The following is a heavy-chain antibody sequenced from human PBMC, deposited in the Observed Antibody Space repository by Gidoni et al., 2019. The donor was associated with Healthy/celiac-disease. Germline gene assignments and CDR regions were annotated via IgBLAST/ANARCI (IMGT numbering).Heavy chain of an antibody. Sequence: QVQLQESGPGLVKPSQTLSLTCTVSGGSISSGDYYWSWVRQPPGKGLEWIGDIYYSGSTYYNPSLKSRVTISVDTSKNQFSLKLSSVTAADTAVYYCARTSGSALRNWFDPWGQGTLVTVSS. CDR3: ARTSGSALRNWFDP. D-gene: IGHD1-26*01. J-gene: IGHJ5*02. V-gene: IGHV4-30-4*01. CDR1: GGSISSGDYY. CDR2: IYYSGST.